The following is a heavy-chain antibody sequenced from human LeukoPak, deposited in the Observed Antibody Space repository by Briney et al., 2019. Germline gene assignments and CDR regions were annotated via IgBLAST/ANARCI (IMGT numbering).Heavy chain of an antibody. CDR1: GFTFSSYA. CDR2: ISYDGSNK. J-gene: IGHJ6*02. V-gene: IGHV3-30-3*01. CDR3: ARAHSSGYYYYYYGMDV. D-gene: IGHD3-22*01. Sequence: PGGSLRLSCAASGFTFSSYAMSWVRQAPGKGLEWVAVISYDGSNKYYADSVKGRFTISRDNSKNTLYLQMNSLRAEDTAVYYCARAHSSGYYYYYYGMDVWGQGTTVTVSS.